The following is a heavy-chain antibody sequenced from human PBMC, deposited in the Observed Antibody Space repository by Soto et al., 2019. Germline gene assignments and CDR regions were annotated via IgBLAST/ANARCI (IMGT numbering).Heavy chain of an antibody. CDR3: ARWAETTYFDY. Sequence: QVQLQESRPGLVQPSRTLSLTCTISGGSIISLSWWSWVRQPPGKGLEWIGEIYLDGRTNYNPSRKRRVTMSGDRPKDQVSLKLSSVTAADTAVYYCARWAETTYFDYWGQGILVTVSS. CDR2: IYLDGRT. J-gene: IGHJ4*02. V-gene: IGHV4-4*02. CDR1: GGSIISLSW. D-gene: IGHD1-7*01.